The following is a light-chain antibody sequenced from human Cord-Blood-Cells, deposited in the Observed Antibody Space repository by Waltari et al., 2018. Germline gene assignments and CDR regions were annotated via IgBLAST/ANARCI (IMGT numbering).Light chain of an antibody. CDR1: SSDVGGYNY. Sequence: QSALTQPASVSGSPGQSITISCTGTSSDVGGYNYVSWYQQHPGKAPKLLIYDVSNPPSGVSNRFSGSESGNTSSLTISGLQAEDEADYYCSSYTSSSTWVFGGWTKLTVL. V-gene: IGLV2-14*03. CDR3: SSYTSSSTWV. CDR2: DVS. J-gene: IGLJ3*02.